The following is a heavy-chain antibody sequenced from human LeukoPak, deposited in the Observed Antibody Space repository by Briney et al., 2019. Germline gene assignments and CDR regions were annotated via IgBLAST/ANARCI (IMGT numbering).Heavy chain of an antibody. D-gene: IGHD6-13*01. V-gene: IGHV4-39*01. Sequence: SSETLSLTCTVSGGSIDSSSYYRGWIRQPPGKGLEWIGSIYSSGSTYYNPSLKSRVTISVDTSKNQFSLRLSSVTAADTAVYYCARLHSTHSSNSWGQGTLGTVSS. CDR1: GGSIDSSSYY. CDR3: ARLHSTHSSNS. CDR2: IYSSGST. J-gene: IGHJ4*02.